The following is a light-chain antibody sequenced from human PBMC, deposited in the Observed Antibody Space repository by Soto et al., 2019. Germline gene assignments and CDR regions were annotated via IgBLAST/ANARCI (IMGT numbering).Light chain of an antibody. V-gene: IGKV3-15*01. Sequence: EIVMTQSPDTLSVSPGERATLSCRASQSVDRKVAWYQQKPGQAPSLLVYGASTRATGMPARFSGSGSGTEYTLTIDSVESEDCGVYYGQRYHTWLWTFGQGTKVEIK. CDR3: QRYHTWLWT. CDR2: GAS. J-gene: IGKJ1*01. CDR1: QSVDRK.